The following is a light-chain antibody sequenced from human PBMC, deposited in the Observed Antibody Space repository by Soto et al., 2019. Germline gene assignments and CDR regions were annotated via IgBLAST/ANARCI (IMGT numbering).Light chain of an antibody. CDR2: GAS. V-gene: IGKV3-15*01. Sequence: EIVMTQSPATLSVSPGERATLSGRASQNISSNLAWYQQKPGQAPRVLIDGASTRATGIPARFSGSGSGTEFTLTISSLQSEDFAVSYCQQYNNWLWTFGQGTKVEIK. CDR3: QQYNNWLWT. J-gene: IGKJ1*01. CDR1: QNISSN.